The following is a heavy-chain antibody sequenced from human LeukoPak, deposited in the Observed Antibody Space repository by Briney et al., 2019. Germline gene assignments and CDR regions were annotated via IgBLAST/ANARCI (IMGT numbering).Heavy chain of an antibody. J-gene: IGHJ4*02. CDR2: ISAYNSHT. CDR1: GGTFSSYA. D-gene: IGHD3-16*01. Sequence: ASVKVSCKASGGTFSSYAISWVRQAPGQGLEWMGWISAYNSHTNYAQKFQGRVTMATDSSTSTAYMELRSLKSDDTAVYYCARDYDSTGYSVFESWGQGTLVTVSS. CDR3: ARDYDSTGYSVFES. V-gene: IGHV1-18*01.